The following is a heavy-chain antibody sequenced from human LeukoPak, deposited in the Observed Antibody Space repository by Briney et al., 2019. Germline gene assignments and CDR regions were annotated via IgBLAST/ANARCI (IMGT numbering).Heavy chain of an antibody. V-gene: IGHV3-30*18. D-gene: IGHD2-21*01. J-gene: IGHJ4*02. CDR1: GFTFTSYG. CDR3: AKKAAPVSAIRAGFDY. CDR2: ISCDGITN. Sequence: GGSLRLSCSASGFTFTSYGMHWVRQAPGKGLEWVAVISCDGITNYYADSVKGRFTVSRDNSENTLYLQMNSLRADDTAVYYCAKKAAPVSAIRAGFDYWGQGTLVTVSS.